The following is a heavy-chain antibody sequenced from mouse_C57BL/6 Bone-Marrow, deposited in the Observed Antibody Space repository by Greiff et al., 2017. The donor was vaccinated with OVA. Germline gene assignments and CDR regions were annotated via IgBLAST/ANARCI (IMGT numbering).Heavy chain of an antibody. CDR3: ARDHYDYDGAY. V-gene: IGHV3-6*01. J-gene: IGHJ3*01. D-gene: IGHD2-4*01. Sequence: VQLKESGPGLVKPSQSLSLTCSVTGYSITSGYYWNWIRQFPGNKLEWMGYISYDGSNNYNPSLKNRISITRDTSKNQFFLKLNSVTTEDTATYYCARDHYDYDGAYWGQGTLVTVSA. CDR1: GYSITSGYY. CDR2: ISYDGSN.